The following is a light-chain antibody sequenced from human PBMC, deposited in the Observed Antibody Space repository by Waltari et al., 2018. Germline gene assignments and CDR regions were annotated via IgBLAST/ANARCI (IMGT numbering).Light chain of an antibody. Sequence: DIQMTQSPSTLSASVGDRVTITCRASQSVTNWLAWYQQRPGEAPKVLIYKASNLESGVPSRFSDSGYGTDFTLTISSLQPDDFATYYCQQYSGYSRTFGQGTKVEIK. J-gene: IGKJ1*01. CDR1: QSVTNW. V-gene: IGKV1-5*03. CDR2: KAS. CDR3: QQYSGYSRT.